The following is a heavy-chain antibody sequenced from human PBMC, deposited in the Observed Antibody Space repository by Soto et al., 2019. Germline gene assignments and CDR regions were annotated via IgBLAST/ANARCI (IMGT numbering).Heavy chain of an antibody. D-gene: IGHD3-10*01. CDR1: GLTFSGFA. V-gene: IGHV3-23*01. J-gene: IGHJ4*02. Sequence: EVQLLESGGGLVQPGGSLRLSGPASGLTFSGFAMSWVRQAPGKGREWVSAISASGDGTYYADSVKGRFTISRDNSKNTLYLQMSSLRAEDTAVYYCAKVDGFLWFELDSWGQGTLVTVSS. CDR3: AKVDGFLWFELDS. CDR2: ISASGDGT.